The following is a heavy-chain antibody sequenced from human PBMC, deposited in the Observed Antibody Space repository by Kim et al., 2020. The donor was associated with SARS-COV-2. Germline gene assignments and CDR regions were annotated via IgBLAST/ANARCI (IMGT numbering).Heavy chain of an antibody. D-gene: IGHD5-12*01. J-gene: IGHJ4*02. CDR3: ARSPDIVATISLDY. Sequence: YSQKCQGRVTITRDTSASKAYMELSSLRSEDTAVYYCARSPDIVATISLDYWGQGTLVTVSS. V-gene: IGHV1-3*01.